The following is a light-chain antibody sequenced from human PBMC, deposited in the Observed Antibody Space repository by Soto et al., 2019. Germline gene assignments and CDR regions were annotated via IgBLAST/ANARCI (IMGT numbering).Light chain of an antibody. CDR3: QQYGSSLLFT. CDR1: QSVSSSY. V-gene: IGKV3-20*01. CDR2: GAS. J-gene: IGKJ3*01. Sequence: EIVLTRSPGTLSLSPGERATLSCRARQSVSSSYLAWYQQKPGQAPRLRIYGASSRATGIPDRFSGSGSGTDFTLTISRLEPEDFAVYYCQQYGSSLLFTFGPGTKVDIK.